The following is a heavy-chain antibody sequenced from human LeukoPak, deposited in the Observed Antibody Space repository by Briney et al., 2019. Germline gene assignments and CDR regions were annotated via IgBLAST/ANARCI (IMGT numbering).Heavy chain of an antibody. CDR2: IYHSGST. J-gene: IGHJ4*02. V-gene: IGHV4-4*02. CDR1: GGSISSSNW. CDR3: ATLTTVVTAYYFDH. D-gene: IGHD4-23*01. Sequence: SGTLSLTCAVSGGSISSSNWWSWVRQPPGKGLEGIGEIYHSGSTNYNPSLKSRVTKSVDTSKSQFSLKLTSVTAADTAVYYCATLTTVVTAYYFDHWGQGTLVTVSS.